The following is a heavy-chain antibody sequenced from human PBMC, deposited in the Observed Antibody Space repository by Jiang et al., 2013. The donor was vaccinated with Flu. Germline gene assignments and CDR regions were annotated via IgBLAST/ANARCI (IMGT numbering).Heavy chain of an antibody. CDR1: GYSFTSYW. V-gene: IGHV5-51*01. D-gene: IGHD5-18*01. Sequence: GAEVKKPGESLKISCKGSGYSFTSYWIGWVRQMPGKGLEWMGIIYPGDSDTRYSPSFQGQVTISVDKSISTAYLQWSSLRASDTAIYYCASPRGYSYGPFDFWGQGTLVTVSS. CDR2: IYPGDSDT. J-gene: IGHJ4*02. CDR3: ASPRGYSYGPFDF.